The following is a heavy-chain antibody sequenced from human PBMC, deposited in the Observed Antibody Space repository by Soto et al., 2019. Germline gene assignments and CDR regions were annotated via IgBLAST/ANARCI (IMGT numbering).Heavy chain of an antibody. Sequence: EVQLLESGGGLVQPGGSLRLSCAASGFTFSSYAMSWVRQAPGKGLEWVSAISGSGGSTYYADSVKGRFTISRDNSKNILYLEMNRLRAEDTAVYYCAKILGDVVLMVYFDIWGQGTMVTVSS. J-gene: IGHJ3*02. D-gene: IGHD2-8*01. V-gene: IGHV3-23*01. CDR1: GFTFSSYA. CDR2: ISGSGGST. CDR3: AKILGDVVLMVYFDI.